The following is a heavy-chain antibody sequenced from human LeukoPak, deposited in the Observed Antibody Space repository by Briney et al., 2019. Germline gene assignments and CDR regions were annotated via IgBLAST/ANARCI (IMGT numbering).Heavy chain of an antibody. CDR3: ASLACSGGSCYSYTDY. Sequence: GGSLRLSCAASGFTFSSYSMNWVRQAPGKGLEWVSSISSSSSYIYYAASVKGRFTISRDNAKNSLYLQMNSLRAEDTAVYYCASLACSGGSCYSYTDYWGQGTLVTVSS. CDR1: GFTFSSYS. D-gene: IGHD2-15*01. CDR2: ISSSSSYI. J-gene: IGHJ4*02. V-gene: IGHV3-21*01.